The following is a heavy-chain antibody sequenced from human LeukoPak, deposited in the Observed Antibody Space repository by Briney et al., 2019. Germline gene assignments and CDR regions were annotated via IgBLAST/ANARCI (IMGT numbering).Heavy chain of an antibody. CDR1: GGSISSGGYS. CDR2: IYYSGST. V-gene: IGHV4-31*03. D-gene: IGHD4-11*01. J-gene: IGHJ4*02. CDR3: AREKTTPEAVFDY. Sequence: PSETLSLTCTVSGGSISSGGYSWSWIRQHPGKGLEWIGYIYYSGSTYYNPSLKSRVTISVDTSKNQFSLKLSSVTAADTAVYYCAREKTTPEAVFDYWGQGTLVTVSS.